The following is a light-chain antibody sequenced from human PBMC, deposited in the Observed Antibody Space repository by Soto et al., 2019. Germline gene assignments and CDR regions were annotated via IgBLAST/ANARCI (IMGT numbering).Light chain of an antibody. CDR3: QSYDSSLSAAV. Sequence: QSVLTQPPSVSGAPGQKVIISCTGSSSNIGAGYDVHWYQQLPGTAPKLLIYGNSNRPSGVPDRLSGSKSGTSASLAITGLLVEDEADSYCQSYDSSLSAAVFGGGTKLTVL. V-gene: IGLV1-40*01. J-gene: IGLJ2*01. CDR2: GNS. CDR1: SSNIGAGYD.